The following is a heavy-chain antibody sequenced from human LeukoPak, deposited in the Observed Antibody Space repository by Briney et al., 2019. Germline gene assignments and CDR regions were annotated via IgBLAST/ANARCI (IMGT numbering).Heavy chain of an antibody. CDR2: ISSSSSYI. J-gene: IGHJ3*02. CDR3: ARDMGYCSGGSCYYTAFDI. CDR1: GFTFSNYS. Sequence: PGGSLRLSCAASGFTFSNYSMNWVRQAPGKGLEWVSSISSSSSYIYYADSMKGRFTISRDNAKNSLYLQMNSLRAEDTAVYYCARDMGYCSGGSCYYTAFDIWGQGTMVTVSS. V-gene: IGHV3-21*01. D-gene: IGHD2-15*01.